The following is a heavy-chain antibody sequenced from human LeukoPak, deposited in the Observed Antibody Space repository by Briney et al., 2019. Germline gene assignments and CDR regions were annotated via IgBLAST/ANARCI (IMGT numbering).Heavy chain of an antibody. D-gene: IGHD5-12*01. CDR2: MNRDGSEK. Sequence: GGSLRLSCAASGFTFAPYWMTWVRQAPGKGLEYVATMNRDGSEKYYVDSVKGRFTISRDNAENSLYLQMNSLRDEDTAVYYCARAMRSGYDYWGQGTLVTVSS. J-gene: IGHJ4*02. CDR1: GFTFAPYW. V-gene: IGHV3-7*02. CDR3: ARAMRSGYDY.